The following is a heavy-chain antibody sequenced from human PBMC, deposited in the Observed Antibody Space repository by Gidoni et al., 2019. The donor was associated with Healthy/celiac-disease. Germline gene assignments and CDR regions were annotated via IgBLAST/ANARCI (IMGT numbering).Heavy chain of an antibody. D-gene: IGHD3-3*01. CDR1: GFTFSGSA. J-gene: IGHJ5*02. V-gene: IGHV3-73*01. CDR3: TRHADFGSGYSNWFDP. CDR2: IRSKANSDAT. Sequence: EVQLVESGGGLVQPGGSLKLSCAASGFTFSGSAMNGVRQASGKGLEWVGRIRSKANSDATAYAASVKGRFTIARDDSKNTAYVQMNSLKTEDTAVYYCTRHADFGSGYSNWFDPWGQGTLVTVSS.